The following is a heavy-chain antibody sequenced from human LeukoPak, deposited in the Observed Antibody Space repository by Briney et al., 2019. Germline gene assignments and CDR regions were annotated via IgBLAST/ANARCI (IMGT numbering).Heavy chain of an antibody. CDR1: GGTFSSYA. D-gene: IGHD3-9*01. V-gene: IGHV1-69*13. Sequence: SVKVSCKASGGTFSSYAISWVRQAPGQGLEWMGGIIPIFGTANYAQKFQGRVTITADESTSTAYMEPSSLRSEDTAVYYCARSRYDILTGYYSPGRYYYFDYWGQGTLVTVSS. J-gene: IGHJ4*02. CDR3: ARSRYDILTGYYSPGRYYYFDY. CDR2: IIPIFGTA.